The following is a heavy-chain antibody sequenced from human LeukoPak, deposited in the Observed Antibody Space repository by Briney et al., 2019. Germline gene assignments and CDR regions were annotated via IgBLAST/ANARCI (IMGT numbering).Heavy chain of an antibody. CDR1: GGSISSSSYY. CDR3: ARQAYSNYVGFDY. CDR2: IYYSGST. J-gene: IGHJ4*02. Sequence: PSETLSLTCTVSGGSISSSSYYWGWIRQPPGKGLDWIGSIYYSGSTYYNPSLKSRVTISVDTSKNQFSLKLSSVTAADTAVYYCARQAYSNYVGFDYWCQGTLVTVSS. V-gene: IGHV4-39*01. D-gene: IGHD4-11*01.